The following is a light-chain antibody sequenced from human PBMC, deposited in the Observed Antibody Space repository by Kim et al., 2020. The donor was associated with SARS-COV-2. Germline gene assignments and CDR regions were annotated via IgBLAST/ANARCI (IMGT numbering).Light chain of an antibody. J-gene: IGKJ2*01. Sequence: EIVLTQSPGTLSLSTGERGTLSCSASQSISIGDLAWYQQKPGQAPRLLMYGASNRATGIPDRFSGSGSGTDFTLTISRLEPEAFAVYFSQLYGISPIPFGQGSNPEI. CDR3: QLYGISPIP. V-gene: IGKV3-20*01. CDR2: GAS. CDR1: QSISIGD.